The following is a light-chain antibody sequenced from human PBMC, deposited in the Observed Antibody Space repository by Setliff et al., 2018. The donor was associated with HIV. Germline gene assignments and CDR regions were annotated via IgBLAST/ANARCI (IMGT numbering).Light chain of an antibody. Sequence: QSALTQPASVSGSPGQSITISCTGTSSDVGGYNFVSWYQQHPGKAPKLIIYEVSNRPSGVSNRFSGSKSGNTASLTISGLRAEDEADYYCISYTSRITWIFGGGTK. J-gene: IGLJ2*01. CDR1: SSDVGGYNF. V-gene: IGLV2-14*01. CDR3: ISYTSRITWI. CDR2: EVS.